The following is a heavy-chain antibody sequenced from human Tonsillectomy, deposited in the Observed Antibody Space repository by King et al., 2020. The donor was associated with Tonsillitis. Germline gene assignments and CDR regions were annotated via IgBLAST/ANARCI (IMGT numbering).Heavy chain of an antibody. D-gene: IGHD3-16*01. V-gene: IGHV1-69*01. CDR3: ARGRWKEGGGYWPRVVFVM. CDR1: GGTFSNHA. CDR2: IIPLSGTP. Sequence: QLVQSGAEVKKPGSSVKVSCTASGGTFSNHAFSWVRQAPGQGLEWVGGIIPLSGTPVYAQRFQGRIRFSADHYTATNYMELSSLRSDDTAVYYCARGRWKEGGGYWPRVVFVMGGKG. J-gene: IGHJ6*03.